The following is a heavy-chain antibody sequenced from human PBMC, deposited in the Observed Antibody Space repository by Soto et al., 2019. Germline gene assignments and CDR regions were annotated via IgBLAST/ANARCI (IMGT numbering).Heavy chain of an antibody. J-gene: IGHJ6*02. CDR3: ARGYQLRQSRYYYYGIDV. CDR1: GVTFWSYG. D-gene: IGHD2-2*01. CDR2: INGDGSST. Sequence: PGGSLRLSCAASGVTFWSYGMHGVRQAPGKGLVWVSRINGDGSSTSYADSVKGRFTISRDNAKNTVYLQMSSLRAEDTAVYYCARGYQLRQSRYYYYGIDVWGQGTTVTVSS. V-gene: IGHV3-74*01.